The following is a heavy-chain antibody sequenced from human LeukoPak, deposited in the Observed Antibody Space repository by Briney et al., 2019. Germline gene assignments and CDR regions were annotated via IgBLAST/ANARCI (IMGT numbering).Heavy chain of an antibody. D-gene: IGHD5-24*01. CDR3: ARAPLVLQYRWWFDP. CDR2: ISGSGDTI. CDR1: GFTFSRYE. Sequence: GGSLGLSCAASGFTFSRYEMNWVRQGPGKGLEWISYISGSGDTIYYADSVKGRFTISRANAKNSLYLQMNSLRAEDTAVYHCARAPLVLQYRWWFDPWGQGTLVIVSS. V-gene: IGHV3-48*03. J-gene: IGHJ5*02.